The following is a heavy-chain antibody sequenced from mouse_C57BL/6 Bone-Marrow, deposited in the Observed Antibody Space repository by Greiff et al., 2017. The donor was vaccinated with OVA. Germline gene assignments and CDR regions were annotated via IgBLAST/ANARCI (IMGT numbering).Heavy chain of an antibody. Sequence: QVQLQQSGAELMKPGASVKLSCKATGYTFTGYWIEWVKQRPGHGLEWIGEILPGSGSTKYNEKFKGKATFTADPSSNTAYMQLCSRTTGDSAIDYYAYYYGSTVLAYGGREPLVTVSA. V-gene: IGHV1-9*01. CDR2: ILPGSGST. J-gene: IGHJ3*01. CDR1: GYTFTGYW. CDR3: AYYYGSTVLAY. D-gene: IGHD1-1*01.